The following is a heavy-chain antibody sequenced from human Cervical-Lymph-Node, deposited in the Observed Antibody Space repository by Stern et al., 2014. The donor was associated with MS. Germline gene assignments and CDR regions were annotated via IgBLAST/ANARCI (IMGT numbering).Heavy chain of an antibody. J-gene: IGHJ4*02. CDR1: GGTFSRYA. CDR2: IIPIFGTT. CDR3: ARGQFESVSFGELLY. V-gene: IGHV1-69*06. D-gene: IGHD3-10*01. Sequence: QVQLVQSGAEVKKPGSSVKVSCQTSGGTFSRYALSWVRQAPGHGLEWMGGIIPIFGTTNHAQEFQGRITITADKSTSTAYMELSSLRSEDTAMYYCARGQFESVSFGELLYWGQGTLVIVSS.